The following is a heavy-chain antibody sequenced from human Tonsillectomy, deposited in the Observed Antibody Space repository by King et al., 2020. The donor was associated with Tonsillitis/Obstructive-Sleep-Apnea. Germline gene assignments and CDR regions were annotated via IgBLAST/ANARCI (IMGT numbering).Heavy chain of an antibody. CDR1: GFTFNFYS. D-gene: IGHD3-3*01. V-gene: IGHV3-48*02. Sequence: EWQLVQSGGGLIQPGGSLRLSCAASGFTFNFYSMDWVRQAPGKGLEWVSYISGRGNTIYYADFVKGRFTISRDNAKSSLDLQMNRLRDEDTAVYYCTRDIRGNYDFWSGYPGYWGQGTLVTVSS. CDR2: ISGRGNTI. J-gene: IGHJ4*02. CDR3: TRDIRGNYDFWSGYPGY.